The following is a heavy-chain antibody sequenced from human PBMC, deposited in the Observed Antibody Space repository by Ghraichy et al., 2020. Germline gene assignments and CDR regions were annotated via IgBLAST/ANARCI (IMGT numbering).Heavy chain of an antibody. Sequence: SQTLSLTCAISGDSVTSNRVAWNCIRQSPSRGLEWLGRTYYTSKWYNDYAISVKGRITINPDTSENQFSLQLSSVIPEDTAIYYCARGRNSAFDIWAQGTMVIVSS. D-gene: IGHD4-23*01. J-gene: IGHJ3*02. CDR3: ARGRNSAFDI. CDR1: GDSVTSNRVA. V-gene: IGHV6-1*01. CDR2: TYYTSKWYN.